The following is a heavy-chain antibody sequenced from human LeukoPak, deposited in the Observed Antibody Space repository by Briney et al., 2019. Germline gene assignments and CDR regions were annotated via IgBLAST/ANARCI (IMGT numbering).Heavy chain of an antibody. CDR1: GYTFTSYY. Sequence: ASVKVSCKASGYTFTSYYMHWVRQAPGQGLEWMGIINPSGGSTSYAQKFQGRVTMTRNTSISTAYMELSSLRSEDTAVYYCARVQVRGVFRLYYYYYMDVWGKGTTVTISS. CDR2: INPSGGST. J-gene: IGHJ6*03. V-gene: IGHV1-46*01. D-gene: IGHD3-10*01. CDR3: ARVQVRGVFRLYYYYYMDV.